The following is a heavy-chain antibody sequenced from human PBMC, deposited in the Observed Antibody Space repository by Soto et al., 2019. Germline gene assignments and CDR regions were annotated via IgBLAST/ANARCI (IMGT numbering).Heavy chain of an antibody. CDR3: ATEGSRPPNWFDL. Sequence: QVHLVQSGAEVKEPGASVKVSCKDFGYTFITSVVHWVRQAPGQRLEWMGWVNVGNGHTEYSQRFQGRVAITRDTSASTVYMELSSLRYEDTAIYYCATEGSRPPNWFDLWGPGTQVTVSS. CDR2: VNVGNGHT. CDR1: GYTFITSV. V-gene: IGHV1-3*01. J-gene: IGHJ5*02. D-gene: IGHD6-13*01.